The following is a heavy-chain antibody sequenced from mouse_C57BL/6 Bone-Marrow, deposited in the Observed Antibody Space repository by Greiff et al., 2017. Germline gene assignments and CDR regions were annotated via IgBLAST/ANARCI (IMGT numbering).Heavy chain of an antibody. V-gene: IGHV1-18*01. CDR2: INPNNGGT. J-gene: IGHJ2*01. D-gene: IGHD1-1*01. CDR1: GYTFTDYN. Sequence: VQLKESGPELVKPGASVKIPCKASGYTFTDYNMDWVKQSHGKSLEWIGDINPNNGGTIYNQKFKGKATLTVDKSSSTAYMELRSLTSEDTAVYYCARQDYGSSPYFDDWGQGTTLTVSS. CDR3: ARQDYGSSPYFDD.